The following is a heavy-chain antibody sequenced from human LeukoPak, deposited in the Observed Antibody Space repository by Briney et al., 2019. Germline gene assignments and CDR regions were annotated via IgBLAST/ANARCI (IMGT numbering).Heavy chain of an antibody. CDR1: GFTFSNYW. CDR3: ARAYDVWSGYYRDY. Sequence: PGGSLRLSCAASGFTFSNYWLSWVRQAPGKGLEWVANIKQDGSEKYYVDSVKGRFIVSRDNAKNSLYLQMNSLRAEDTAVYYCARAYDVWSGYYRDYWGQGTLVTVSS. J-gene: IGHJ4*02. D-gene: IGHD3-3*01. V-gene: IGHV3-7*04. CDR2: IKQDGSEK.